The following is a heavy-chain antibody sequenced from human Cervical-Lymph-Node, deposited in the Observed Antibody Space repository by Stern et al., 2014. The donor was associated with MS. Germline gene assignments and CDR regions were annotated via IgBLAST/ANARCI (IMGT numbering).Heavy chain of an antibody. Sequence: QVQLVQSGPEVKKPGASLKISCKASGNTFSDSYLHWLRQAPGQGLEWMGRIDPDRGQTNYAQRVHGRITLTRDNSTNTAYLELKRLTSDDMAVYYCARQRIIDMVDDAFDIWGQGTRVAVSS. J-gene: IGHJ3*02. D-gene: IGHD2/OR15-2a*01. CDR2: IDPDRGQT. V-gene: IGHV1-2*06. CDR1: GNTFSDSY. CDR3: ARQRIIDMVDDAFDI.